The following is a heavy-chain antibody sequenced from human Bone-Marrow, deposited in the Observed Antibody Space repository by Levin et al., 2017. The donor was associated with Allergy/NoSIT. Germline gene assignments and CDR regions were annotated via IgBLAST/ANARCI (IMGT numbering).Heavy chain of an antibody. CDR2: IYPSGST. V-gene: IGHV4-30-2*01. Sequence: SQTLSLTCGVSGGSISSGGYAWGWIRQPPGKGLEWIGYIYPSGSTYYNPSLKSRVTISVDRSKNQFSLKVTSVTAADTAVYYCARTVVTAIADYFDYWGQGTQVTVSS. J-gene: IGHJ4*02. CDR1: GGSISSGGYA. D-gene: IGHD2-21*02. CDR3: ARTVVTAIADYFDY.